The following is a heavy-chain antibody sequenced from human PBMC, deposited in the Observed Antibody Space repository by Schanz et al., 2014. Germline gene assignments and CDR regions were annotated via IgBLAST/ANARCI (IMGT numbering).Heavy chain of an antibody. J-gene: IGHJ5*02. CDR1: TSIFNHAW. V-gene: IGHV3-15*01. D-gene: IGHD6-13*01. CDR2: IKSKTDGETT. Sequence: EVQLVEYGGGLVKPGGSLRLSCAASTSIFNHAWMSWVRQAPGKGLEWLGRIKSKTDGETTDYAAPVKGRFSISRDDSQSTLYLQMNSLKIEDPAVYYCATASSPVREAGAGSSFHLWGQGTLVTVSP. CDR3: ATASSPVREAGAGSSFHL.